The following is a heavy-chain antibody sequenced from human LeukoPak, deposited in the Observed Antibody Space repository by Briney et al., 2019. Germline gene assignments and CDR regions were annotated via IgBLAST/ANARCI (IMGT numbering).Heavy chain of an antibody. CDR3: AKEDRFGEAGRYNWFDP. CDR2: ISYDGSNK. D-gene: IGHD3-10*01. Sequence: GGSLRLSCAASGFTFSSYGMHWVRQAPGKGLEWVAVISYDGSNKYYADSVKGRFTISRDNSKNTLYLQMNSLRAEDTAVCYCAKEDRFGEAGRYNWFDPWGQGTLVTVSS. J-gene: IGHJ5*02. V-gene: IGHV3-30*18. CDR1: GFTFSSYG.